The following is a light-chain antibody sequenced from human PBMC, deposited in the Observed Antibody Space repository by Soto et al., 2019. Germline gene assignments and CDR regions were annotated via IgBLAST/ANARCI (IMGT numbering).Light chain of an antibody. Sequence: DIPITQSASSVSASVGDRVTITWRASQGISSWLAWYQQKPGKAPKLLIYDASSLQSGVPSRFSGSGSGTDFTLTISSLQPEDVATYYCQQANSIPYTFGQGTKLEIK. CDR2: DAS. CDR1: QGISSW. V-gene: IGKV1D-12*01. CDR3: QQANSIPYT. J-gene: IGKJ2*01.